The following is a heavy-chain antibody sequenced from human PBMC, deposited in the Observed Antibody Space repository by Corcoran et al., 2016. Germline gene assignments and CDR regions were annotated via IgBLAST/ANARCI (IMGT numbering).Heavy chain of an antibody. D-gene: IGHD1-26*01. V-gene: IGHV3-7*01. Sequence: EVQLVESGGGLVKPGQSLTLACTASGFTLSRYWMSWVRQAPGKGLEWVANIKQDGSEKHYVDSVKGRFIISRNNAENSLDLQMDSLRVDDTAVYYCASKGGSQPNDAFDIWGQGTVVTVSS. CDR2: IKQDGSEK. CDR3: ASKGGSQPNDAFDI. J-gene: IGHJ3*02. CDR1: GFTLSRYW.